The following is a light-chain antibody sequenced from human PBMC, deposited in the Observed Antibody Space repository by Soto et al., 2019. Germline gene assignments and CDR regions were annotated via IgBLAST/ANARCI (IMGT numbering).Light chain of an antibody. J-gene: IGKJ1*01. Sequence: DIVLTQSPGTLSLSPGETATLSCRASQRVTSSYLAWYQQKPGQAPRLLIYDASNRATGIPARFSGSGSGTDFTLTISSLEPEDFAVYYCQQYGSSGTFGQGTKVDIK. CDR2: DAS. V-gene: IGKV3-20*01. CDR3: QQYGSSGT. CDR1: QRVTSSY.